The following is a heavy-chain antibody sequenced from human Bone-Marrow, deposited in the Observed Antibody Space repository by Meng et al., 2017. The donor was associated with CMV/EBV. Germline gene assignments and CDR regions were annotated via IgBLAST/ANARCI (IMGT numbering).Heavy chain of an antibody. CDR1: GYTFTSYD. D-gene: IGHD1-26*01. CDR2: MNPNSGNT. Sequence: ASVKVSCKASGYTFTSYDINWVRQATGQGLEWMGWMNPNSGNTGYAQKFQGRVTMTRNTSISTAYMELSSLRSEDTAVYYCARGRAFWELLQSYWYFALWGRGPLVTGSS. CDR3: ARGRAFWELLQSYWYFAL. V-gene: IGHV1-8*01. J-gene: IGHJ2*01.